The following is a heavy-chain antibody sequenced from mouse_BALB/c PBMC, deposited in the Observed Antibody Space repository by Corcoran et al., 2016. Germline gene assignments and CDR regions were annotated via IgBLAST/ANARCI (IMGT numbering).Heavy chain of an antibody. CDR1: GYSFTSYY. V-gene: IGHV1-26*01. CDR2: INPYNGAT. J-gene: IGHJ2*01. Sequence: EVQLQQSGPELEKPGASVKISCKASGYSFTSYYMHWVKQSHVKSLEWIGRINPYNGATSYNQNFKDKVSLTVDKSSSTPYMELHRLTSEDSAVYYCARDYGSRPLDYWGQGTTLTVSS. D-gene: IGHD1-1*01. CDR3: ARDYGSRPLDY.